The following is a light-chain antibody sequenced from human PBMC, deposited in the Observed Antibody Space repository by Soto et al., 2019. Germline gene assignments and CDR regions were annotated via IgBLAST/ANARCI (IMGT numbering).Light chain of an antibody. CDR2: GAS. CDR3: QEYNRRPPAT. V-gene: IGKV3-15*01. J-gene: IGKJ1*01. Sequence: ELVLTQSPATLSVSPGEGVTLSCRARQSVNNNLAWYQQKPGQAPSLLIHGASTRAAGVPARFSGSGSWTEFTLTISSLQSEDSAVYYCQEYNRRPPATFGQGTKVDIK. CDR1: QSVNNN.